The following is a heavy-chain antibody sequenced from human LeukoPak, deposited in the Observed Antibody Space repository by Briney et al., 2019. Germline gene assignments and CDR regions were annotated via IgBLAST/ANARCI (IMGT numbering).Heavy chain of an antibody. J-gene: IGHJ4*02. D-gene: IGHD4-23*01. CDR2: INSDGSST. Sequence: GGSLRLSCAASGFTFSSYWMHWVRQAPGKGLVWVSRINSDGSSTTYADSVKGRFTISRDNAKNTLYLQMNSLRAEDTAGYYCARPDYGGNFPYDYWAREPWSPSPQ. CDR3: ARPDYGGNFPYDY. CDR1: GFTFSSYW. V-gene: IGHV3-74*01.